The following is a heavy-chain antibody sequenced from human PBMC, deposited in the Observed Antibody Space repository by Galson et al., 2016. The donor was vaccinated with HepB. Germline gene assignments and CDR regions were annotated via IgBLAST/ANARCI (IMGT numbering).Heavy chain of an antibody. CDR2: INPDRGDT. D-gene: IGHD1-14*01. V-gene: IGHV1-46*01. Sequence: SVKVSCKASGYTFITYYIHWVRQAPGQGLEWMGLINPDRGDTTYAQNFQDRVTMTRDTSTSTVYMEPSSLRSEDTAVYYWAREAPITSVLQWFDPWGQGTLVTVSS. J-gene: IGHJ5*02. CDR1: GYTFITYY. CDR3: AREAPITSVLQWFDP.